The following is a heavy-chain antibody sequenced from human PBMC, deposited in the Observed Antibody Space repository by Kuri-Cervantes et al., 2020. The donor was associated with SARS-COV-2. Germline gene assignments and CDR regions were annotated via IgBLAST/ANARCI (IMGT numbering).Heavy chain of an antibody. CDR1: GYSISGGYY. Sequence: GSLRLSCAVSGYSISGGYYWGWIRQPPGKGLEWIGSIYHSGSTYYNPSLKSRVTISVDTSKNQFSLKLSSVTAADTAVYYCASPGYSKGWPFDYWGQGTLVTVSS. J-gene: IGHJ4*02. V-gene: IGHV4-38-2*01. CDR3: ASPGYSKGWPFDY. CDR2: IYHSGST. D-gene: IGHD4-11*01.